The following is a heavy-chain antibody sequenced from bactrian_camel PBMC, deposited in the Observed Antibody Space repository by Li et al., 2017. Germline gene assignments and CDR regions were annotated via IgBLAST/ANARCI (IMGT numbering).Heavy chain of an antibody. CDR3: AADRRLYLGCRPRLDYTG. J-gene: IGHJ4*01. D-gene: IGHD3*01. CDR1: RPLSTLTV. Sequence: VQLVESGGGSVEAGGSLTLSCSASRPLSTLTVLAWFRQAPGKEREGVAAIDTGDGSTYYLNSVEGRFTISHDNAKNTLYLQMNNLKPEDTAVYYCAADRRLYLGCRPRLDYTGWGQGTQVTVS. CDR2: IDTGDGST. V-gene: IGHV3S54*01.